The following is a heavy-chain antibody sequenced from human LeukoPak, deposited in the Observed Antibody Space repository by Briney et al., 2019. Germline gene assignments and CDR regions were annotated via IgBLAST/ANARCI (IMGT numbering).Heavy chain of an antibody. D-gene: IGHD3-22*01. Sequence: GGSLRLSCAASGFTFSSYGIHWVRQAPGKGLEWMGWISAYNGNTNYAQKLQGRVTMTTDTSTSTAYMELRSLRSDDTAVYYCARDSAIVVVIHFDYWGQGTLVTVSS. J-gene: IGHJ4*02. CDR3: ARDSAIVVVIHFDY. CDR2: ISAYNGNT. CDR1: GFTFSSYG. V-gene: IGHV1-18*01.